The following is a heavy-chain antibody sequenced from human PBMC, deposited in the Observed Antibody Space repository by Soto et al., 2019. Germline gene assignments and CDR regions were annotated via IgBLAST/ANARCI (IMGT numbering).Heavy chain of an antibody. Sequence: SETLSLTCTVSGGSISSYYWSWIRQPPGKGLEWIGYIYYSGSTNYNPSLKSRVTISVDTSKNQFSLKLSSVTAADTAVYYCANQLGYFSGGSCYNWFDAWGQGTLVTVSS. CDR1: GGSISSYY. D-gene: IGHD2-15*01. J-gene: IGHJ5*02. CDR2: IYYSGST. V-gene: IGHV4-59*08. CDR3: ANQLGYFSGGSCYNWFDA.